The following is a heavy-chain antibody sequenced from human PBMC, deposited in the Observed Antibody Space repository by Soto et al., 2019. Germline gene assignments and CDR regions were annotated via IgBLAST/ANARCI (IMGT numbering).Heavy chain of an antibody. D-gene: IGHD6-19*01. Sequence: PCWSLRLSCASSGFTFSSYWMHWVRQAPGKGLVWVSRINSDGSSTSYADSVKGRFTISRDNAKNTLYLQMNSLRAEDTAVYYCARVLAVAGTFLYWGQGTLVTVSS. J-gene: IGHJ4*02. CDR3: ARVLAVAGTFLY. CDR2: INSDGSST. CDR1: GFTFSSYW. V-gene: IGHV3-74*01.